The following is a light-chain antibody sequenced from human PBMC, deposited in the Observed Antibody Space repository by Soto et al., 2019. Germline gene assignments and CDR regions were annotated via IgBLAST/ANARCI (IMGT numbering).Light chain of an antibody. V-gene: IGLV2-23*01. CDR3: CSYGGSSTYV. CDR1: SSDVGSYNL. CDR2: EAS. J-gene: IGLJ1*01. Sequence: QSALTQPASVSGSPGQSITISCTGTSSDVGSYNLVSGYQQHPSKAPKLMIYEASKRPSGVSNRFSGSKSGNTASLTISGLQAEDEADYYCCSYGGSSTYVFGTGTKLTVL.